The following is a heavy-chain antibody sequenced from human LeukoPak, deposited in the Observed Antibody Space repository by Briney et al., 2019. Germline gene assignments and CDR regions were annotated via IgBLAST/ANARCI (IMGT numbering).Heavy chain of an antibody. CDR3: ARVGASSSSLYYFDY. D-gene: IGHD6-6*01. V-gene: IGHV1-46*01. J-gene: IGHJ4*02. CDR1: GYTFTSYY. Sequence: ASVKVSCKASGYTFTSYYMHWVRQAPGQGLEWMGIINPSGGSTRYAQKFQGRVTMTRDTSTSTVYMELNSLRSEDTAVYHCARVGASSSSLYYFDYWGQGTLVTVSS. CDR2: INPSGGST.